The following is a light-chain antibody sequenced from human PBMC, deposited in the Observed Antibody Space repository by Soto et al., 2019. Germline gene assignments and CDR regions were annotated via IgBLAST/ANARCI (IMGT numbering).Light chain of an antibody. J-gene: IGLJ2*01. Sequence: QSALAQPPSASGSPRQSVTISCTGTSSDVGAYNYVSWYQQHPGKAPKLIIYDVSQRPSGVPDRFSGSKSGNTASLTVSGLQAEDEAVYYCNSFAGSAHVVFGGGTQLTVL. V-gene: IGLV2-8*01. CDR3: NSFAGSAHVV. CDR2: DVS. CDR1: SSDVGAYNY.